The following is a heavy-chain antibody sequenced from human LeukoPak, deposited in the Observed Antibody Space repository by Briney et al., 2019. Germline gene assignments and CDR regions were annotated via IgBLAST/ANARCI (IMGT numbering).Heavy chain of an antibody. CDR2: ISGSGSRT. J-gene: IGHJ4*02. CDR1: GFNFYDYA. Sequence: PGGSLTLSCVGSGFNFYDYAMTWVRQAPGKGLEWVSAISGSGSRTYYADSVKGRFTISRDNSKNTLYLQMNSLRAEDTAVYYCAKRSVAGKKAFDYWGQGTLVTVSS. CDR3: AKRSVAGKKAFDY. V-gene: IGHV3-23*01. D-gene: IGHD6-19*01.